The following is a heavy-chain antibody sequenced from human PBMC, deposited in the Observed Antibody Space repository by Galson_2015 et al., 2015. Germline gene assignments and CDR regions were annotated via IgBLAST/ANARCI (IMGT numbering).Heavy chain of an antibody. CDR3: ARGPGAMVSLFDY. D-gene: IGHD5-18*01. J-gene: IGHJ4*02. V-gene: IGHV1-46*02. CDR1: GYTFNSYY. CDR2: INPSGGST. Sequence: SVKVSCKASGYTFNSYYMHWVRQAPGQGLQWMGVINPSGGSTSYAQKFQGRVTMTRDTSTSTVYMELSSLRSEDTAVYYCARGPGAMVSLFDYWGQGTLVTVSS.